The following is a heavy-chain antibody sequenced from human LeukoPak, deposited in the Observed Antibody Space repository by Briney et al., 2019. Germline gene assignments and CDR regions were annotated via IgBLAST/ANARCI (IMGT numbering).Heavy chain of an antibody. Sequence: ASVKLSFKASGGTFSCYTISLVRDAPGQGLEWMGSIIPILGIANYAQKFQGRVTITSDKSTSTAYMELSSQRTEDTSVSNCSREVAAAGSDYWGQGTLVTVSS. J-gene: IGHJ4*02. D-gene: IGHD6-13*01. CDR1: GGTFSCYT. V-gene: IGHV1-69*04. CDR3: SREVAAAGSDY. CDR2: IIPILGIA.